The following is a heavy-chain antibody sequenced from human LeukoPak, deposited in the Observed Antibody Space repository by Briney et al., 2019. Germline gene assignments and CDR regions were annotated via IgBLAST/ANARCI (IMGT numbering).Heavy chain of an antibody. CDR3: AKGGAMIVVVSPINY. Sequence: GGSLRLSCAASGFTFSSYAMSWVRQAPGKGLEWVSAISGSGGSTYYADSVKGRFTISRDNSKNTLYLQMNSLRAEDTAVYYCAKGGAMIVVVSPINYWGQGTLVTVSS. J-gene: IGHJ4*02. CDR1: GFTFSSYA. CDR2: ISGSGGST. D-gene: IGHD3-22*01. V-gene: IGHV3-23*01.